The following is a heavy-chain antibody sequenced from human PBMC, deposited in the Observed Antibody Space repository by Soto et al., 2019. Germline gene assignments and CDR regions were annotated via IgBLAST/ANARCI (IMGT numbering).Heavy chain of an antibody. CDR1: GYSFSSYW. V-gene: IGHV5-51*01. Sequence: PGESLKISCKGSGYSFSSYWIGWVRQMPGKGLEWMGIIYPGDSDSKYSPSFQGQVTISADRSINTAFLKWSSLKASDTAMYYCARRDRLGDYSGSYYSYFGMDVWGQGTTVTVSS. CDR2: IYPGDSDS. D-gene: IGHD3-10*01. CDR3: ARRDRLGDYSGSYYSYFGMDV. J-gene: IGHJ6*02.